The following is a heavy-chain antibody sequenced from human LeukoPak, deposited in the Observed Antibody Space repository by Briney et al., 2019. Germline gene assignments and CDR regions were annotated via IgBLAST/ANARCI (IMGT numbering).Heavy chain of an antibody. CDR2: IWDNGRNQ. J-gene: IGHJ4*02. CDR3: AKETGPYSAFDY. Sequence: QPGRSLRLSCAASGFHFSTFGMHWVRQAPGKGLEWLAVIWDNGRNQFYADSVKGRFTLSRDNSRNTLSLQMNSLRVEDTAVYYCAKETGPYSAFDYWGQGLLVAVSS. V-gene: IGHV3-33*06. D-gene: IGHD2-21*01. CDR1: GFHFSTFG.